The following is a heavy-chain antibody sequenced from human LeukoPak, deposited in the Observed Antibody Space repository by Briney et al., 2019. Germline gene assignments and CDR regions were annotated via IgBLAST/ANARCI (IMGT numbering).Heavy chain of an antibody. CDR3: AREGGFYRPLDY. CDR1: GGSVSSTNW. CDR2: VHLDGRT. D-gene: IGHD6-25*01. Sequence: SETLSLTCGLSGGSVSSTNWWTWIRQPPGKGLEWIGEVHLDGRTNFNPSLKSRLTMSVDLSENHVSLKLTSVTAADTAVYYCAREGGFYRPLDYSGQGTLVTVSS. J-gene: IGHJ4*02. V-gene: IGHV4-4*02.